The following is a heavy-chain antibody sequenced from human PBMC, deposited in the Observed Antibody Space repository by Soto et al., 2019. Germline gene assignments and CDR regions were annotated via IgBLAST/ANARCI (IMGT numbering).Heavy chain of an antibody. CDR2: IYYSGST. J-gene: IGHJ5*02. CDR3: ARQGGIAVAGTLSYPYNWFDP. Sequence: PSETLSLTCTVSGGSISSYYWSGIRQPPGKGLEWIGYIYYSGSTNYNPSLKSRVTISVDTSKNQFSLKLSSVTAADTAVYYCARQGGIAVAGTLSYPYNWFDPWGQGTLVTVS. V-gene: IGHV4-59*08. CDR1: GGSISSYY. D-gene: IGHD6-19*01.